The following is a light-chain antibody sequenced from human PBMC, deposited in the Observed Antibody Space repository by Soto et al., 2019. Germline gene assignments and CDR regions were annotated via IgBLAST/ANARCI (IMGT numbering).Light chain of an antibody. CDR3: QQYNNWLRT. CDR2: GAS. J-gene: IGKJ1*01. Sequence: EIVLTQSPGTLSLSPGERATLSCGASQSVRSSFLAWYQQKPGQAPRLPIYGASTRATGIPARFSGSGSGTEFTLTISSLQSEDFAVYYCQQYNNWLRTFGQGTKVDIK. CDR1: QSVRSS. V-gene: IGKV3-15*01.